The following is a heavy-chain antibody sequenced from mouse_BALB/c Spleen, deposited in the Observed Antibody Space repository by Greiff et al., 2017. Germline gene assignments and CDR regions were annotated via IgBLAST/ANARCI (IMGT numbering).Heavy chain of an antibody. CDR1: GFTFSSYT. Sequence: EVNVVESGGGLVKPGGSLKLSCAASGFTFSSYTMSWVRQTPEKRLEWVATISSGGSYTYYPDSVKGRFTISRDNAKNTLYLQMSSLKSEDTAMYYCTRDLHYGEWFAYWGQGTLVTVSA. J-gene: IGHJ3*01. CDR2: ISSGGSYT. CDR3: TRDLHYGEWFAY. D-gene: IGHD1-2*01. V-gene: IGHV5-6-4*01.